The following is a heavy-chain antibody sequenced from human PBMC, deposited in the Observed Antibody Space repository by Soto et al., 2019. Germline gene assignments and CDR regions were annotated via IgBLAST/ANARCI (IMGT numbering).Heavy chain of an antibody. CDR3: ARVVPLWSGYYPYYFDY. Sequence: ASETLSLTCAVYGGSFSGHYWSWIRQPPGKGLEWIGEINHSGSTNYNPSLKSRVTISVDTSKNQFSLKLSSVTAADTAVYYCARVVPLWSGYYPYYFDYWGQGTLVTVSS. V-gene: IGHV4-34*01. J-gene: IGHJ4*02. D-gene: IGHD3-3*01. CDR1: GGSFSGHY. CDR2: INHSGST.